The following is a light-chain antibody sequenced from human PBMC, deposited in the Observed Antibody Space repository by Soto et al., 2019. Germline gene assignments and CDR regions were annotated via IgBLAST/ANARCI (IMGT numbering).Light chain of an antibody. Sequence: EIVLTQSPGTLSLSPGESATLSCRASQSVSSSYLAWYQQKPGQAPRLLIYGASSRATGIPDRFSGGGSGTDFPLTISRLEPEDFAVYYCQHYGSAAWTLGQGTKVEIK. V-gene: IGKV3-20*01. J-gene: IGKJ1*01. CDR1: QSVSSSY. CDR2: GAS. CDR3: QHYGSAAWT.